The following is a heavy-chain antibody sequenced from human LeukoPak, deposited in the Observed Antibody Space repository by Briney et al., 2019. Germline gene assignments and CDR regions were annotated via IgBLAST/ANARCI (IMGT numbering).Heavy chain of an antibody. Sequence: GASVKVSCTASGYTFTSYAMHWVRQAPGQRLEWMGWINAGNGNTKYSQKFQGRVTITRDTSASTAYMELSSLRSEDTAVYYCARDLREDGDYWFDPWGQGTLVTVSS. CDR2: INAGNGNT. D-gene: IGHD4-17*01. V-gene: IGHV1-3*01. CDR1: GYTFTSYA. CDR3: ARDLREDGDYWFDP. J-gene: IGHJ5*02.